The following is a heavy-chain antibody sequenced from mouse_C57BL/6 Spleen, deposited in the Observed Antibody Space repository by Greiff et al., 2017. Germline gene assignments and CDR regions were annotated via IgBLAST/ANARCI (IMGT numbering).Heavy chain of an antibody. CDR1: GYTFTSYW. CDR2: INPSNGGT. Sequence: QVQLQQPGTELVKPGASVKLSCKASGYTFTSYWMHWVKQRPGQGLEWIGNINPSNGGTNYNKKFKSKATLTVDKSSSTAYMQLSSLTSEDSAVYYCARLGYDYDGWFAYWGQGTLVTVSA. V-gene: IGHV1-53*01. CDR3: ARLGYDYDGWFAY. J-gene: IGHJ3*01. D-gene: IGHD2-4*01.